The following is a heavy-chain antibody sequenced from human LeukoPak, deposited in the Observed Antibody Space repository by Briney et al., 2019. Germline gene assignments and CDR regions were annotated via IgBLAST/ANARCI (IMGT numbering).Heavy chain of an antibody. CDR2: IYHSGST. CDR1: GGSISSGGYS. CDR3: ARGRKSSYYYGSGSYSPLYY. D-gene: IGHD3-10*01. J-gene: IGHJ4*02. Sequence: SETLSLTCAVSGGSISSGGYSWSWIRQPPGKGLEWIGYIYHSGSTYYNPSLKSRVTISVDRSKNQFSLKLSSVTAADTAVYYCARGRKSSYYYGSGSYSPLYYWGQGTLVTVSS. V-gene: IGHV4-30-2*01.